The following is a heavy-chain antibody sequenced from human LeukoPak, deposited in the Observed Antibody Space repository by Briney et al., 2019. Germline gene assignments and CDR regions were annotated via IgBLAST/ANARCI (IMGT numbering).Heavy chain of an antibody. CDR1: GGTFSSYD. CDR2: MNPNSGNT. D-gene: IGHD6-13*01. J-gene: IGHJ4*02. Sequence: GASVKVSCKASGGTFSSYDINWVRQATGQGLEWMGWMNPNSGNTGYAQKFQGRVTITRNTSISTAYMELSSLRSEDTAVYYCARGWAGQQLVRGYFGYWGQGTLVTVSS. CDR3: ARGWAGQQLVRGYFGY. V-gene: IGHV1-8*03.